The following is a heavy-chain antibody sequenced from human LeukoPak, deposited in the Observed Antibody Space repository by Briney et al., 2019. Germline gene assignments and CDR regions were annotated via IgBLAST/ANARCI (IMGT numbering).Heavy chain of an antibody. D-gene: IGHD2-15*01. Sequence: GGSLRLSCAASGFTFDDYAMPWVRQAPGKGLAWVSGISWNSGSIGYADSVKGRFTISRDNAKNSLYLQMNSLRAEDTALYYCAKDMGYCSGGSCYVDAFDIWGQGTMVTVSS. CDR2: ISWNSGSI. J-gene: IGHJ3*02. CDR3: AKDMGYCSGGSCYVDAFDI. CDR1: GFTFDDYA. V-gene: IGHV3-9*01.